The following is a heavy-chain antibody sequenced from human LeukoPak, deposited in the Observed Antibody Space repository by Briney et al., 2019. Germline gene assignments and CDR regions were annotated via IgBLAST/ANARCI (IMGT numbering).Heavy chain of an antibody. J-gene: IGHJ5*01. CDR2: MNPNSGNT. V-gene: IGHV1-8*02. CDR3: ARNLGRSSWYIWFDF. Sequence: ASVKVSCKASGYTFTGYYIHWVRQAPGQGLEWMGWMNPNSGNTGYAQKFQGRVTMTRNTSISTAYMELSSLRSEDTAVYHCARNLGRSSWYIWFDFWGQGTLVTVSS. CDR1: GYTFTGYY. D-gene: IGHD6-13*01.